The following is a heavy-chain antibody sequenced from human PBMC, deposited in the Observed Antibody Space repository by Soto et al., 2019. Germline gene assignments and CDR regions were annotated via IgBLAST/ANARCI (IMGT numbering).Heavy chain of an antibody. V-gene: IGHV1-18*04. Sequence: ASVKVSCKASGYTFTSYGISWVRQAPGQGLEWMGWISAYNGNTNYAQKLQGRVTMTTDTSTSTAYMELRSLRSDDTAVYFCASTNTMVRGVIGFYGMGVWGQGTKVTVPS. CDR2: ISAYNGNT. J-gene: IGHJ6*02. CDR1: GYTFTSYG. D-gene: IGHD3-10*01. CDR3: ASTNTMVRGVIGFYGMGV.